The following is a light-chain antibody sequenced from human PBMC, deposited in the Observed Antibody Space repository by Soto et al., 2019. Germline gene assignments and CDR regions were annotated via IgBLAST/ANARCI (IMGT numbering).Light chain of an antibody. CDR2: DAS. CDR1: QTVRSSY. V-gene: IGKV3D-20*01. CDR3: QQYSTSPT. Sequence: EIVLTQSPATLSLSPGERATLSCGASQTVRSSYLAWYQQKPGLAPRLLIYDASSRATGIPDRFSGSGSGTDFTLTISRLEPEDFAVYYCQQYSTSPTFGGGTKVEIK. J-gene: IGKJ4*01.